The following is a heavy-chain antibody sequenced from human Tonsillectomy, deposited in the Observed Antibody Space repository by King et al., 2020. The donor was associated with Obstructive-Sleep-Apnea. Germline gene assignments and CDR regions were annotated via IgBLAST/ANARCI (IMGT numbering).Heavy chain of an antibody. CDR3: AKDSFPIAVAGTYYFDY. Sequence: QLVQSGGGLVQPGRSLRLSCAASGFTFDDYAMHWVRQAPGKGLEWVSGISWNSGSIGYADSVKGRFTISRDNAKNSLYLQMNSLRAEDTVLYYCAKDSFPIAVAGTYYFDYWGQGTLVTVSS. J-gene: IGHJ4*02. CDR2: ISWNSGSI. CDR1: GFTFDDYA. V-gene: IGHV3-9*01. D-gene: IGHD6-19*01.